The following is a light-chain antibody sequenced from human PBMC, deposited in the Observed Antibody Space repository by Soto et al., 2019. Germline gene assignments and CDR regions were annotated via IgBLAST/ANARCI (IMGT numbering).Light chain of an antibody. CDR1: QSVSSN. CDR3: QQYNNWPPIFT. V-gene: IGKV3D-15*01. CDR2: DIS. Sequence: EIVMTQSPATLSVSPGERATLSCRASQSVSSNLAWYQQKPGQAPSLLIYDISARATGIPTRFSGSGSGTEFTLTISSLQSEDFAVYYCQQYNNWPPIFTFGPGTKVDIK. J-gene: IGKJ3*01.